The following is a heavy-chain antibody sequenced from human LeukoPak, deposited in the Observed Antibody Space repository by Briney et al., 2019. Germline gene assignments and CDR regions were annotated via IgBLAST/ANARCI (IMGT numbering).Heavy chain of an antibody. V-gene: IGHV3-21*04. D-gene: IGHD3-10*01. CDR2: ISSSTTNI. Sequence: PGGSLRLSCAASGFTFSSYSMNWVRQAPGKGLEWVSSISSSTTNIYYADSVKGRFTISRDNSKNTLYLQMNSLRAEDTAVYYCAKDLGDRDAFDIWGQGTMVTVSS. J-gene: IGHJ3*02. CDR3: AKDLGDRDAFDI. CDR1: GFTFSSYS.